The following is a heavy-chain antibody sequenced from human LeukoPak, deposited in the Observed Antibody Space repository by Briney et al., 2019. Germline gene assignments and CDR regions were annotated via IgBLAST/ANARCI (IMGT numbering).Heavy chain of an antibody. J-gene: IGHJ4*02. CDR2: IYYSGST. D-gene: IGHD3-9*01. CDR3: ARDSGSDWLLLDY. CDR1: GGSVSSGSYY. V-gene: IGHV4-39*07. Sequence: PSQTLSLTCTVSGGSVSSGSYYWGWIRQPPGKGLEWIGSIYYSGSTYYNPSLKSRVTISLDTSKNQFSLNLSSLTAADTAVYYCARDSGSDWLLLDYWGQGTLVTVSS.